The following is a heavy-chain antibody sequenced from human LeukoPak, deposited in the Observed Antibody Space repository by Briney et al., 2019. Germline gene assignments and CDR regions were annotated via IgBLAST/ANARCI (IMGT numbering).Heavy chain of an antibody. V-gene: IGHV1-2*02. D-gene: IGHD3-10*01. J-gene: IGHJ4*02. CDR2: INPNTGGT. Sequence: ASVRVSCKTSGYTFTGFYIHWVRQPPGQGLEWMGWINPNTGGTNSAQKLQGRVTMTTDTSISTAYMDLRRLTSDDTAVYFCAREGDFNGSGRGDSWGQGTLVSVSS. CDR1: GYTFTGFY. CDR3: AREGDFNGSGRGDS.